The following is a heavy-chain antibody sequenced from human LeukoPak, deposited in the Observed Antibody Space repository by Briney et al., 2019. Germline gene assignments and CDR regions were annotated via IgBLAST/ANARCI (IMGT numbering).Heavy chain of an antibody. CDR1: GFIFGHYV. CDR2: VNADGGNT. D-gene: IGHD1-26*01. CDR3: TKRVKYGGTWDHFAD. V-gene: IGHV3-23*01. Sequence: GGSLRLSCTASGFIFGHYVMTWVRQAPGKGLEWVSTVNADGGNTYYADSVKGRFTISRDNSKSTLILQMNSLRVEDTALYYCTKRVKYGGTWDHFADWGQGTLVTVSS. J-gene: IGHJ4*02.